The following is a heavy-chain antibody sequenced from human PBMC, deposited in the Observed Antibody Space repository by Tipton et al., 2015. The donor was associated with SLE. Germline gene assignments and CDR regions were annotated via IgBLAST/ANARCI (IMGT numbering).Heavy chain of an antibody. CDR2: IYYSGST. CDR3: ARGGGFDAFDI. D-gene: IGHD1-26*01. J-gene: IGHJ3*02. Sequence: TLSLTCTVSGGSISTCYWSWIRQSPGKGLEWIGYIYYSGSTNYNPSLKSRVTISVDTSKNQFFLKLNSVTAADTAVYFCARGGGFDAFDIWGQGTMLSVSS. CDR1: GGSISTCY. V-gene: IGHV4-59*01.